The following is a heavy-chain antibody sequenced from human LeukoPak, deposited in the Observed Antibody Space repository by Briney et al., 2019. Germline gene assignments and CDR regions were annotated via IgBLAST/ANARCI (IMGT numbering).Heavy chain of an antibody. J-gene: IGHJ4*02. D-gene: IGHD6-13*01. Sequence: SVKVSCKASGGTFSSYAISWVRQAPGQGLEWMGRIIPIFGIANYAQKFQGRVTITADKSTSTAYMELGSLRSGDTAVYYCARDQDSSSSGDYWGQGTLVTVSS. CDR1: GGTFSSYA. V-gene: IGHV1-69*04. CDR2: IIPIFGIA. CDR3: ARDQDSSSSGDY.